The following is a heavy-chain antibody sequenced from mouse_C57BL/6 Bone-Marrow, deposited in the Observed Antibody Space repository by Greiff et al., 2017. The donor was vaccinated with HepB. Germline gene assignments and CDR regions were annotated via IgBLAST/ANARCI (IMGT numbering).Heavy chain of an antibody. CDR3: ARGDDEANSDY. V-gene: IGHV1-69*01. Sequence: QVQLKQPGAELVMPGASVKLSCTASGYTFTSYWMPWVKQRPGQGLEWIGEIDPSDSYTNYNQKFKGKSTLTVDKSSSTAYMQLSSLTSEDSAVYYCARGDDEANSDYWGQGTTLTVSS. CDR2: IDPSDSYT. CDR1: GYTFTSYW. J-gene: IGHJ2*01. D-gene: IGHD3-2*02.